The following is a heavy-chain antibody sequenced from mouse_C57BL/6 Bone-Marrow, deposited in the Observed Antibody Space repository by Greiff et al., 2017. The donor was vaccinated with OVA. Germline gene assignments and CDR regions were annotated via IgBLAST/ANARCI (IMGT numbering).Heavy chain of an antibody. Sequence: QVQLQQPGAELVKPGASVKLSCKASGYTFTSYWMHWVKQRPGQGLEWIGMIHPNSGSTNYNEKFKSKATLTVDKSSSTAYMQLSSLTSEVSAVYYCARWGGKGFDDWGQGTTLTVSS. D-gene: IGHD2-1*01. CDR2: IHPNSGST. CDR3: ARWGGKGFDD. V-gene: IGHV1-64*01. J-gene: IGHJ2*01. CDR1: GYTFTSYW.